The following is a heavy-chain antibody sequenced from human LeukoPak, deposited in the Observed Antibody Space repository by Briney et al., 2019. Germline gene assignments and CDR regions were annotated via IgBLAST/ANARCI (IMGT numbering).Heavy chain of an antibody. V-gene: IGHV4-31*03. CDR3: ARNLYQLRTFDY. Sequence: PSETLSLTCTVSGGSISSGGYYWSWIRQHPGKGLEWIGYIYYSGSTYYHPSLKSRVTISVDTSKNQFSLKLSSVTAADTAVYYCARNLYQLRTFDYWGQGTLVTVSS. CDR1: GGSISSGGYY. CDR2: IYYSGST. J-gene: IGHJ4*02. D-gene: IGHD2-2*01.